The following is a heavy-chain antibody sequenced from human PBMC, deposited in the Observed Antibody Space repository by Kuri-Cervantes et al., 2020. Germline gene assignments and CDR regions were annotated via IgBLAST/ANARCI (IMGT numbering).Heavy chain of an antibody. J-gene: IGHJ4*02. CDR1: GYTFTGYY. CDR2: INPSGGST. D-gene: IGHD3-22*01. Sequence: ASVKVSCKASGYTFTGYYLHWVRQAPGQGLEWMGIINPSGGSTSYAQKFQGRVTMTRDTSTSTVYMELSSLRSEDTAVYYCARGSITMIVVVTPFDYWGQGTLVTVSS. CDR3: ARGSITMIVVVTPFDY. V-gene: IGHV1-46*01.